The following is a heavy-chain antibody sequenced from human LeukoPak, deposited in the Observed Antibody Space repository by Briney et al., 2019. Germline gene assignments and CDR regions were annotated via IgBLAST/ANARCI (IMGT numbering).Heavy chain of an antibody. Sequence: SETLSLTCTVSGGSVSSYYWSWIRRPPGRGLEWIAYLSHSGSSDSNPPLTSRVTTLVDTSKNQFSLKLTSVTAADTAVYYCASGSSSWSFDYWGQGTLVTVSS. CDR2: LSHSGSS. V-gene: IGHV4-59*02. J-gene: IGHJ4*02. CDR3: ASGSSSWSFDY. D-gene: IGHD6-13*01. CDR1: GGSVSSYY.